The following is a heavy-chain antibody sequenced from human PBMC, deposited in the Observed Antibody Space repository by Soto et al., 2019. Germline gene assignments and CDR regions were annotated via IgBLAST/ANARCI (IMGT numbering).Heavy chain of an antibody. CDR1: GYSIRSGYY. CDR3: ARGGYLTTDNWSDP. Sequence: SETLSLTCAVSGYSIRSGYYWGWIRQPPGKGLEWIGSIYHSGSTYYNPSLKSRVTISVDTSKNQFSLKLSSVTAADTAVYYCARGGYLTTDNWSDPWGQGTLVTVSS. J-gene: IGHJ5*02. D-gene: IGHD2-21*02. CDR2: IYHSGST. V-gene: IGHV4-38-2*01.